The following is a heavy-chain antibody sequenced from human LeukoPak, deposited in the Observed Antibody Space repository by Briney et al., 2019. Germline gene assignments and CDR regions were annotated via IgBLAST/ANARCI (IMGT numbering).Heavy chain of an antibody. V-gene: IGHV1-46*01. Sequence: ASVKVSCKASGNTLSYYYLHWVRQAPGQGLEWMGIINPSGGRTTYAQKFQGRVTMTRDTSTSTVYMEMSGLRSEDTAVYYCRREGEYDVRKPGGDYWGQGTLVTVSS. D-gene: IGHD3-10*01. J-gene: IGHJ4*02. CDR1: GNTLSYYY. CDR2: INPSGGRT. CDR3: RREGEYDVRKPGGDY.